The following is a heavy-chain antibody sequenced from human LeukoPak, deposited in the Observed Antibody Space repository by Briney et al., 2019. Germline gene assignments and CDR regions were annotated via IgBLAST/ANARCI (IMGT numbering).Heavy chain of an antibody. CDR2: ISSSSTI. CDR3: ARDGSPYYDFWSGSFWFDP. J-gene: IGHJ5*02. Sequence: GGSLRLSCAASGFTFSSYSMNWVRQAPGKGLEWVSYISSSSTIYYADSVKGRFTISRDNAKNSLYLQMNSLRAEDTAVYYCARDGSPYYDFWSGSFWFDPWGQGTLVTVSS. V-gene: IGHV3-48*01. D-gene: IGHD3-3*01. CDR1: GFTFSSYS.